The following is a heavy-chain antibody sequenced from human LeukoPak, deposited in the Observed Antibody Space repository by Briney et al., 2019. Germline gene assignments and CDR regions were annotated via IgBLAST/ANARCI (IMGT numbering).Heavy chain of an antibody. CDR3: ARDFPTPKLRYFDWSGEHYYYYGMDV. CDR1: GFTFSSYW. CDR2: INQGGSEK. Sequence: GRSLRLSCAASGFTFSSYWMSWVRQAPEKGLEWVANINQGGSEKYYVDSVRGRFTISRDNAKNSPYLQMNSLRADDTAVYYCARDFPTPKLRYFDWSGEHYYYYGMDVWGQGTTVTVSS. J-gene: IGHJ6*02. D-gene: IGHD3-9*01. V-gene: IGHV3-7*01.